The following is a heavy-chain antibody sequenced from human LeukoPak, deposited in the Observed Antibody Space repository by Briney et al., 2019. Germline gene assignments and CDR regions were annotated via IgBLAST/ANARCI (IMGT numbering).Heavy chain of an antibody. V-gene: IGHV4-34*01. D-gene: IGHD3-3*01. J-gene: IGHJ4*02. CDR3: ARRGGLTVFGVVMEYYFDY. CDR2: INHSGST. CDR1: GGSFSGYY. Sequence: SETLCLTCAVYGGSFSGYYLNWIRQPPGKGLEWIGEINHSGSTNYNPSLKSRVTISVDTSKNQFSLKLRSVTAADTAVYYCARRGGLTVFGVVMEYYFDYWGQGTLVTVSS.